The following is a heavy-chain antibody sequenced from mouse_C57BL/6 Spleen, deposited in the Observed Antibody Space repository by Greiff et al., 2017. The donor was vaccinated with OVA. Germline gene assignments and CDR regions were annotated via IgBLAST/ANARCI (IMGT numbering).Heavy chain of an antibody. CDR2: INPYNGGT. CDR1: GYTFTDYY. Sequence: EVQRVESGPVLVKPGASVKMSCKASGYTFTDYYMNWVKQSHGKSLEWIGVINPYNGGTSYNQKFKGKATLTVDKSSSTAYMELNSLTSEDSAVYYCARGDYGNPYFDYWGQGTTLTVSS. CDR3: ARGDYGNPYFDY. J-gene: IGHJ2*01. V-gene: IGHV1-19*01. D-gene: IGHD2-1*01.